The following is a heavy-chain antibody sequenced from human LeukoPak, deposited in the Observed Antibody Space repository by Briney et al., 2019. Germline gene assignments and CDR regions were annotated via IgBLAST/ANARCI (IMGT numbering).Heavy chain of an antibody. V-gene: IGHV3-33*01. CDR1: GFTFSSYG. CDR2: IWYDGSNK. D-gene: IGHD6-13*01. CDR3: ASYKAAAGSGMDV. J-gene: IGHJ6*02. Sequence: GRSLRLSCAASGFTFSSYGMHWVRQAPGNGLEWVAVIWYDGSNKYYADSVKGRFTISRDNSKNTLYLQMNSLRAEDTAVYYCASYKAAAGSGMDVWGQGTTVTVSS.